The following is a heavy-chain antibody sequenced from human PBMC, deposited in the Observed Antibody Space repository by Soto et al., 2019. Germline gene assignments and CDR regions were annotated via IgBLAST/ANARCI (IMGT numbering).Heavy chain of an antibody. V-gene: IGHV3-33*01. CDR3: ARDRIRMDV. CDR2: IWYDGSKK. Sequence: GGSLRLSCAASGFTFSSYGMNWVRQVPGKGLEWVADIWYDGSKKNYADSLKGRFTISRDNSKNTLYLQMNSLRVEDTALYYCARDRIRMDVWGQGTMVTVSS. D-gene: IGHD2-15*01. CDR1: GFTFSSYG. J-gene: IGHJ6*02.